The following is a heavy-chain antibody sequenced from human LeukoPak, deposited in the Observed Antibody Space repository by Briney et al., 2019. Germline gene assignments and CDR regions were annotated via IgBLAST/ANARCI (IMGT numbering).Heavy chain of an antibody. CDR3: ARIISSSSFNWFDP. D-gene: IGHD6-13*01. V-gene: IGHV1-18*01. CDR1: GYTFTSYG. J-gene: IGHJ5*02. Sequence: ASVQVSCKASGYTFTSYGISWVRQAPGQGLEWMAWISAYNGNTNYAQNLQGRFTMTTDTSTSTAYMELCSLRSEDTAVYYCARIISSSSFNWFDPWGQGTLVTVSS. CDR2: ISAYNGNT.